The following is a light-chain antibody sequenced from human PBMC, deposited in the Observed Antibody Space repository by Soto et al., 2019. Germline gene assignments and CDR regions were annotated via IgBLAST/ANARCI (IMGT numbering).Light chain of an antibody. CDR1: SSDVGAYNY. CDR3: SSYADSDTLYV. CDR2: EVS. V-gene: IGLV2-14*01. J-gene: IGLJ1*01. Sequence: QSALTQPASVSGSPGQSITISCTGTSSDVGAYNYVSWYQQHPSKAPKLLIFEVSSRPSGVSNRFSGSKSGSTASLTISGLQAEDEADHYCSSYADSDTLYVFGTGTKVTVL.